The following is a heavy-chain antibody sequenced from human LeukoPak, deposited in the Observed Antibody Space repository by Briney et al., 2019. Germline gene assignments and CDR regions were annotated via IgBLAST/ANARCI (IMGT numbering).Heavy chain of an antibody. CDR2: IKEDGSEK. CDR3: ARDSPGSSRFYHYYGLDV. V-gene: IGHV3-7*05. J-gene: IGHJ6*02. D-gene: IGHD6-6*01. CDR1: RFAFSTYW. Sequence: GGSLRLSCAASRFAFSTYWMSWVRQAPGKGLEWVANIKEDGSEKYYVDSVKGRFTIYRDNAKNSLYLQMNRLRAEDTAVYYCARDSPGSSRFYHYYGLDVWGQGTTVTVS.